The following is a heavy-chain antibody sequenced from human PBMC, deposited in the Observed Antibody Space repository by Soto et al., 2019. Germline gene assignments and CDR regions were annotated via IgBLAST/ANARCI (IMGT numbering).Heavy chain of an antibody. J-gene: IGHJ6*02. CDR2: ISPYNDYT. CDR3: ARGGYYDNSWGKLSHYGLVV. Sequence: QVQLAQSANEVKKPGASVRVSCKAAGYTFIRYGIAWVRQAPGQGLEWMGWISPYNDYTVYAQKFQGRGSMTADTSTRTVYLNLWGLKSDDTAVYYCARGGYYDNSWGKLSHYGLVVWGQGTSVSVSS. V-gene: IGHV1-18*01. D-gene: IGHD3-16*01. CDR1: GYTFIRYG.